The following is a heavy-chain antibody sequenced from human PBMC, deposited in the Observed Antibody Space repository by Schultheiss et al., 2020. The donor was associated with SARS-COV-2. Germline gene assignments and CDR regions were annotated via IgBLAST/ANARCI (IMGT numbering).Heavy chain of an antibody. CDR3: ARDRRRITMVRGGMDV. V-gene: IGHV3-33*01. D-gene: IGHD3-10*01. Sequence: GGSLRLSCAASGFTFSSYGMHWVRQAPGKGLEWVAVIWYDGSNKYYADSVKGRFTISRDNSKNTLYLQMNSLRAEDTAVYYCARDRRRITMVRGGMDVWGQGTTVTVSS. J-gene: IGHJ6*02. CDR1: GFTFSSYG. CDR2: IWYDGSNK.